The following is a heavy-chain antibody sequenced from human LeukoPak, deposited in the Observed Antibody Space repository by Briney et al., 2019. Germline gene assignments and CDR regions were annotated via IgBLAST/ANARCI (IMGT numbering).Heavy chain of an antibody. V-gene: IGHV5-51*01. D-gene: IGHD2-2*01. CDR1: GYSFTSYW. CDR2: IYPGDSDT. J-gene: IGHJ4*02. CDR3: ARSYCSSTSCPPGGY. Sequence: GESLKISCKGSGYSFTSYWIGWVRQVPGKGLEWMGIIYPGDSDTRYSPSFQGQVTISADKSISTAYLQWSSLKASDTAMYYCARSYCSSTSCPPGGYWGQGTLVTVSS.